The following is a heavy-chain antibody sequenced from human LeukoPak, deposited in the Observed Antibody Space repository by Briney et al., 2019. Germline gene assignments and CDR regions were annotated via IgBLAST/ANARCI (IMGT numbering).Heavy chain of an antibody. CDR2: ISAYNGNT. CDR1: GHTFTRYG. J-gene: IGHJ4*02. CDR3: ARMPYDTSGYSMY. D-gene: IGHD3-22*01. Sequence: SVKVFCKASGHTFTRYGIGWVPQAWGKAREEMGWISAYNGNTNYAQKLQGRVTMTTDTSTSTAYMELRSLRSDDTAVYYCARMPYDTSGYSMYWGQGTLVTVSS. V-gene: IGHV1-18*04.